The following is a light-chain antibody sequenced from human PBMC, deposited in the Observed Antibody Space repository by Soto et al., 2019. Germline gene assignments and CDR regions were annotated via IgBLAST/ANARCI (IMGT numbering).Light chain of an antibody. CDR3: QQYDKLPIT. J-gene: IGKJ5*01. CDR2: DVL. V-gene: IGKV1-33*01. CDR1: QDINNY. Sequence: DIQMTQYPSSLSASVGDRVTISCQTSQDINNYLNWFQQKPGKAPKLLIYDVLNLETGVPSRFSGSGSGAYFTLTISSLQPEDIATYYCQQYDKLPITFGQGTRLEIK.